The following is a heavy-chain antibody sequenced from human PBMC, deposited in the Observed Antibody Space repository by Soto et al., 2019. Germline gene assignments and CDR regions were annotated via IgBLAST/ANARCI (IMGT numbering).Heavy chain of an antibody. V-gene: IGHV3-7*03. J-gene: IGHJ5*02. D-gene: IGHD1-26*01. CDR1: GFTFRSYC. CDR3: AHLLVVGADDFDP. Sequence: DVQLVESGGDLVQPGGSLRLSCAASGFTFRSYCMSWVRQAPGRGLEWVANINRDGSDQYYVDSVKGRFTISRDNAKNSLYLQMNSLRAEDTAIYYCAHLLVVGADDFDPCGQGTLVTVSS. CDR2: INRDGSDQ.